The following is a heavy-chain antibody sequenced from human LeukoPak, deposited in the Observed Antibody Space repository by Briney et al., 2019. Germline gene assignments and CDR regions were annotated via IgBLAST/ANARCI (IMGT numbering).Heavy chain of an antibody. D-gene: IGHD5-18*01. J-gene: IGHJ3*02. Sequence: PGGSLRLSCAASEFTFSDHYMDWVRQAPGKGLEWVGRSSDKANSYSTEYAASVEGRFTVSRDDSKNLFYLQMNSLRTEDTAVYYCVNRGYPAAFDIWGQGTVVTVSS. V-gene: IGHV3-72*01. CDR3: VNRGYPAAFDI. CDR1: EFTFSDHY. CDR2: SSDKANSYST.